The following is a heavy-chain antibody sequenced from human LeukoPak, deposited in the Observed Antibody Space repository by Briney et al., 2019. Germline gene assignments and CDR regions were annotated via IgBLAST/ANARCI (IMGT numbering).Heavy chain of an antibody. CDR2: ISGSGGST. Sequence: GGSLRLSCAASGFTFSNAWMSWVRQAPGKGLEWVSAISGSGGSTYYADSVKGRFTISRDNSKNTLYLQMNSLRAEDTAVYYCAKAKPRGYITMVRGVMGYWGQGTLVTVSS. J-gene: IGHJ4*02. V-gene: IGHV3-23*01. CDR3: AKAKPRGYITMVRGVMGY. CDR1: GFTFSNAW. D-gene: IGHD3-10*01.